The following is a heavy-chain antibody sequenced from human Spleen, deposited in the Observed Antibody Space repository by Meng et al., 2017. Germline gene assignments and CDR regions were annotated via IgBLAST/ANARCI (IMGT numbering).Heavy chain of an antibody. Sequence: ASVKVSCKPSGYNFPDYYIHWVRQAPGQGLEWMGWISAYNGNTNYAQKLQGRVTMTTDTSTSTAYMELRSLRSDDTAVYYCARDGYYDSSGYYYGVFDIWGQGTMVTVSS. D-gene: IGHD3-22*01. CDR3: ARDGYYDSSGYYYGVFDI. J-gene: IGHJ3*02. CDR2: ISAYNGNT. V-gene: IGHV1-18*04. CDR1: GYNFPDYY.